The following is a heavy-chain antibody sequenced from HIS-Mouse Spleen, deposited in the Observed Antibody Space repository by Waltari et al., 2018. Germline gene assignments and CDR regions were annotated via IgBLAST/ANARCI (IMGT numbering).Heavy chain of an antibody. CDR3: ATFLDAFDI. V-gene: IGHV4-34*01. CDR2: INNSGST. Sequence: QVQLQQWGAGLLKPSETLSLTCAVYGGSFSGYYWGWIRQPPGKGLEWIGEINNSGSTNYNPSLKSRVTISVDTSKNQFSLKLSSVTAADTAVYYCATFLDAFDIWGQGTMVTVSS. CDR1: GGSFSGYY. J-gene: IGHJ3*02.